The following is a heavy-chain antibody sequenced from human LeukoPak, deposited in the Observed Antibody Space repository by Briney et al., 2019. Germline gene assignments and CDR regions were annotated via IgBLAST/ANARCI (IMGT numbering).Heavy chain of an antibody. CDR3: ARCPLGLWFGESPNDNWFDP. V-gene: IGHV1-18*01. CDR1: GYTFTSYG. Sequence: EASVKVSCKASGYTFTSYGISWVRQAPGQGLEWMGWISAYNGNTNYAQKLQGRVTMTTDTSTSTAYMELRSLRSDDTAVYYCARCPLGLWFGESPNDNWFDPWGQGTLVTVSS. CDR2: ISAYNGNT. J-gene: IGHJ5*02. D-gene: IGHD3-10*01.